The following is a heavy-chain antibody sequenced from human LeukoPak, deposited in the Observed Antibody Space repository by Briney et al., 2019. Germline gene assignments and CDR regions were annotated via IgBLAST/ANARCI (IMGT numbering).Heavy chain of an antibody. J-gene: IGHJ4*02. CDR3: ATNATYSFDN. Sequence: KSSETLSLTCAVSAYSISSGYYWGWIRQPPGKGLEWIGSIHHGGSTYYNPSLKSRITISIDRSKNQFSLKLNSVTAADSAVYYCATNATYSFDNWGQGTLVTVSS. CDR2: IHHGGST. V-gene: IGHV4-38-2*01. CDR1: AYSISSGYY.